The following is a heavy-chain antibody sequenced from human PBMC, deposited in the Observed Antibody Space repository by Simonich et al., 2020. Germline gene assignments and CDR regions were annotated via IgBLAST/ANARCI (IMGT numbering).Heavy chain of an antibody. CDR1: GYTFTGYN. D-gene: IGHD2-21*01. CDR3: ARNGLVGILKAFDI. J-gene: IGHJ3*02. Sequence: QVQLVQSGAEVKKPGASVKVSCKASGYTFTGYNMHWVRQAPGQGLEWMGGINPNSGGTNNAQKFQGRVTMTRDTSISTAYMELSRLRSDDTAVYYCARNGLVGILKAFDIWGQGTMVTVSS. CDR2: INPNSGGT. V-gene: IGHV1-2*02.